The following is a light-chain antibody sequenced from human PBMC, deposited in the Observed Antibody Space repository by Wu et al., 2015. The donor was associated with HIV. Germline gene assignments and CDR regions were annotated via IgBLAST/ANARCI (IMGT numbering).Light chain of an antibody. V-gene: IGKV3-20*01. CDR3: QHYQT. J-gene: IGKJ1*01. CDR1: QSVSGSY. Sequence: EIVLTQSPGTLSLSPGQRATLSCRASQSVSGSYLAWYQQKPGQPPRLLIYGASSRATGIPDRFSGSGSGTDFTLSISRLEPEDFAVYYCQHYQTFGQGTKVEIK. CDR2: GAS.